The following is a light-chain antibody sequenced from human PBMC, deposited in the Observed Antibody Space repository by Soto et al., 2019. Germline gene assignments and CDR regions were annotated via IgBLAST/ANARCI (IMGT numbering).Light chain of an antibody. J-gene: IGLJ1*01. CDR2: SDN. CDR3: SSYADTNNYV. V-gene: IGLV1-44*01. CDR1: SSNIGTYS. Sequence: QSVLTQPPSASGTPGQRVTISCSGSSSNIGTYSVSWYQQFPGTAPRLLIYSDNQRPSGVPDRFSASKSGASASLAISGLQAEDEADYFCSSYADTNNYVFGTGTKVTVL.